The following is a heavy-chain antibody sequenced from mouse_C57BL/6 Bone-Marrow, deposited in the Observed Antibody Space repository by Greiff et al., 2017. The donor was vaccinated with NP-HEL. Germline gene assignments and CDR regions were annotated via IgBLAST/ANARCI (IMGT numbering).Heavy chain of an antibody. CDR1: GYTFTDHT. D-gene: IGHD2-1*01. V-gene: IGHV1-78*01. J-gene: IGHJ3*01. CDR2: IYPRDGST. CDR3: ARWGGNYQAWFAY. Sequence: VKLVESDAELVKPGASVKISCKVSGYTFTDHTIHWMKQRPEQGLEWIGYIYPRDGSTKYNEKFKGKATLTADKSSSTAYMQLNSLTSEDSAVYFCARWGGNYQAWFAYWGQGTLVTVSA.